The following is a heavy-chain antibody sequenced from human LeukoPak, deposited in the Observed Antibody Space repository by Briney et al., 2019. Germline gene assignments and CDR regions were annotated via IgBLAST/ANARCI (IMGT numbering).Heavy chain of an antibody. CDR1: GGSFSGYY. J-gene: IGHJ6*02. Sequence: SETLSLTCAVYGGSFSGYYWSRIRQPPGKGLEWIGEINHSGSTNYNPSLKSRVTISVDTSKNQFSLKLSSVTAADTAVYYCARCLWSGKSLLKRYYGMDVWGQGTTVTVSS. V-gene: IGHV4-34*01. CDR2: INHSGST. D-gene: IGHD3-3*01. CDR3: ARCLWSGKSLLKRYYGMDV.